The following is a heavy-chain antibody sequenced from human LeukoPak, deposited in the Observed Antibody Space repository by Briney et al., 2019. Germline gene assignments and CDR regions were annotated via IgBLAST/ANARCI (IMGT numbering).Heavy chain of an antibody. J-gene: IGHJ4*02. CDR1: GGSVNSVTYY. Sequence: PSETLSLTCAVSGGSVNSVTYYWAWVRQPPGKGLEWIGSIYYSGSTYYNPSLKSRVTISVDTSKNPFSLKLSSVTAADTAVYYCARQRWLQTINFDYWGQGTLVTVSS. CDR2: IYYSGST. CDR3: ARQRWLQTINFDY. V-gene: IGHV4-39*01. D-gene: IGHD5-24*01.